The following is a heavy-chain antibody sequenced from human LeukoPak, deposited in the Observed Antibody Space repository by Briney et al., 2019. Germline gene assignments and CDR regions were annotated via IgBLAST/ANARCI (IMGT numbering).Heavy chain of an antibody. CDR1: GGTFSSYA. Sequence: ASVKVSCRASGGTFSSYAISWVRQAPGQGLEWMGGIIPIFGTANYAQKFQGRVTITADKSTSTAYMELSSLRSEDTAVYYCARVMVCSGGSCYLNHYYYYMDVWGKGTTVTVSS. D-gene: IGHD2-15*01. CDR3: ARVMVCSGGSCYLNHYYYYMDV. V-gene: IGHV1-69*06. CDR2: IIPIFGTA. J-gene: IGHJ6*03.